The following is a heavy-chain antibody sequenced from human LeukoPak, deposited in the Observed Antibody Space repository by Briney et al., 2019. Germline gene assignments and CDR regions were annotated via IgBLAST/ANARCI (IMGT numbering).Heavy chain of an antibody. CDR1: SGSISSYY. J-gene: IGHJ4*02. Sequence: KPSETLSLTCTVSSGSISSYYWSWIRQPPGKGLEWIGYIYYSGSTNYNPSLKSRVTISVDTSKNQFSLKLSSVTAADTAVYYCASTWYSSGWYGDWGQGTLVTVSS. V-gene: IGHV4-59*01. CDR2: IYYSGST. D-gene: IGHD6-19*01. CDR3: ASTWYSSGWYGD.